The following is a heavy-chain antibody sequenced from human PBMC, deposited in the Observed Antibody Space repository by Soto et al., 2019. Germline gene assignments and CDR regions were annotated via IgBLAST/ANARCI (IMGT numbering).Heavy chain of an antibody. J-gene: IGHJ6*02. CDR1: GFTFSSYW. CDR3: ARQEGAAFYYDGMAV. V-gene: IGHV3-74*01. CDR2: INSDGSIT. Sequence: EVQLVESGGGLVQPGGSLRLSCAASGFTFSSYWMHWVRQAPGKGLVWVSRINSDGSITSYADSVKGRFTISRDNAKNTLYLHMNSLRAEDTAVYYCARQEGAAFYYDGMAVWGQGTTVTASS.